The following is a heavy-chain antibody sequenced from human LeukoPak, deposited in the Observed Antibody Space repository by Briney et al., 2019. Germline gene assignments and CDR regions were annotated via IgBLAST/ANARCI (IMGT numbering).Heavy chain of an antibody. J-gene: IGHJ1*01. Sequence: GGSLKLSCAASGFTFSGSAMHWVRQPSGKGLEWVGRIRSKANSYATAYAASVKGRFTISRDDSKNTAYLQMNSLKTEDTAVYYCASSIPARLFQHWGQGTLVTVSS. CDR2: IRSKANSYAT. CDR1: GFTFSGSA. CDR3: ASSIPARLFQH. D-gene: IGHD6-6*01. V-gene: IGHV3-73*01.